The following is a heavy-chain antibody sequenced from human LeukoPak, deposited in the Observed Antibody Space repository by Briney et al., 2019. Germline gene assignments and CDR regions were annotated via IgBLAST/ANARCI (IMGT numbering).Heavy chain of an antibody. Sequence: GGSLRLSCAASGFTFSSYGMHWVRQAPGKGLEWVANIKQDDSGKYYVDSVRGRFTISRDNAKNSLYLQMNSLKVEDTAVYYCARGSSFGSYWGQGTLVTVSS. V-gene: IGHV3-7*01. J-gene: IGHJ4*02. D-gene: IGHD6-6*01. CDR3: ARGSSFGSY. CDR1: GFTFSSYG. CDR2: IKQDDSGK.